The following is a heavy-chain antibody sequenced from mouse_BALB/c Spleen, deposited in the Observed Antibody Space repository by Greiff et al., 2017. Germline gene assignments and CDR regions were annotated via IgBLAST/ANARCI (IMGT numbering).Heavy chain of an antibody. J-gene: IGHJ4*01. CDR1: GFTFSSFG. V-gene: IGHV5-17*02. CDR3: ASTMITTRAMDY. D-gene: IGHD2-4*01. CDR2: ISSGSSTI. Sequence: EVQRVESGGGLVQPGGSRKLSCAASGFTFSSFGMHWVRQAPEKGLEWVAYISSGSSTIYYADTVKGRFTISRDNPKNTLFLQMTSLRSEDTAMYYCASTMITTRAMDYWGQGTSVTVSS.